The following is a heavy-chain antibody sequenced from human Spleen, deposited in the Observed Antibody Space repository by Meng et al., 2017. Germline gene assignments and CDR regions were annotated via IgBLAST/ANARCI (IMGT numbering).Heavy chain of an antibody. J-gene: IGHJ4*02. CDR2: IAGYNAKT. V-gene: IGHV1-18*01. D-gene: IGHD2-21*02. CDR3: ARGGYCGGDCYRRWPDY. Sequence: GLLWQPGPEVKTPGASVKGSCKTSGYAFTTYGISWARRAPGQGLEWMGWIAGYNAKTDYAQNLQGRLPMTIDTSINTAYMELRSLRSDDTAVYYCARGGYCGGDCYRRWPDYWGQGTLVTVSS. CDR1: GYAFTTYG.